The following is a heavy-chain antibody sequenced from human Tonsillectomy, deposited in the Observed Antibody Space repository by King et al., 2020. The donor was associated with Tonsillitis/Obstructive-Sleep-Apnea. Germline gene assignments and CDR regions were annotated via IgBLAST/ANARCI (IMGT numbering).Heavy chain of an antibody. J-gene: IGHJ4*02. CDR1: GFSLNNARMS. V-gene: IGHV2-26*01. CDR2: IFSTDEK. Sequence: TLKESGPVLVKPTETLTLTCTVSGFSLNNARMSVSWIRQPPGKALEWLAHIFSTDEKSYSTSLKSRLTISKDTSESQVVLTMTNMDPVDTATYYCARGYGFCSGSYDYWGQGTLVTVSS. CDR3: ARGYGFCSGSYDY. D-gene: IGHD3-3*01.